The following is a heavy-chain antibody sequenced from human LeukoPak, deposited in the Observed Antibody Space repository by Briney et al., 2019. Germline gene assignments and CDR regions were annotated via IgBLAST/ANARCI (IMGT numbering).Heavy chain of an antibody. V-gene: IGHV1-69*13. D-gene: IGHD3-10*01. CDR1: GGTFSSYA. J-gene: IGHJ4*02. Sequence: ASVKVSCKASGGTFSSYAISWVRQAPGQGLEWRGGMIPIFGTANYAQKFQGRVTITADESTSTAYMELSSLRSEDTAVYYCARDRSKPWFEEFPRGHFDYWGQGTLDTVSS. CDR2: MIPIFGTA. CDR3: ARDRSKPWFEEFPRGHFDY.